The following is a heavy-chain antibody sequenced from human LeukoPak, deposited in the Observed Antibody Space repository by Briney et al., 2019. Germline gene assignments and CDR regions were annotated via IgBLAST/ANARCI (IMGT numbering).Heavy chain of an antibody. CDR3: RFYISGSDY. D-gene: IGHD3-22*01. Sequence: GGSLRLSCEVFGFTFNTSAMSWVRQAPGKGLEWVSGIRASDDTTYYVDSVKGRFTVSRDNSKNTLYLQMNSLRVEDTAVYYCRFYISGSDYWGQGTLVTVSS. J-gene: IGHJ4*02. CDR2: IRASDDTT. CDR1: GFTFNTSA. V-gene: IGHV3-23*01.